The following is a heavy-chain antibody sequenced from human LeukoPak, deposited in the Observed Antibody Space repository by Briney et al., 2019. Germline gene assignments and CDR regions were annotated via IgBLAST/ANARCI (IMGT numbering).Heavy chain of an antibody. Sequence: PGGSLRLSCAASGFTVSNNYMRWVRQAPGKGLEWVSLIYSGGSTYYADSVKGRFIISRDNSKNTLYLQMNSLRAEDTAVYYCATVRVGATRDFDYWGQGTLVTVSS. CDR2: IYSGGST. CDR1: GFTVSNNY. D-gene: IGHD1-26*01. J-gene: IGHJ4*02. V-gene: IGHV3-66*01. CDR3: ATVRVGATRDFDY.